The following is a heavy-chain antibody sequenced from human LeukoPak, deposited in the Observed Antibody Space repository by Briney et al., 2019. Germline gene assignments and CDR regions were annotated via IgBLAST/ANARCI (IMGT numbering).Heavy chain of an antibody. CDR3: ARDCSSTSCYRGGFDP. CDR1: GFTFSSYW. D-gene: IGHD2-2*01. V-gene: IGHV3-7*01. Sequence: PTGGSLRLSCAASGFTFSSYWMSWVRQAPGKGLEWVANIKQDGSEKYYVDSVKGRFTISRDNAKNSLYLQMNSLRVEDTAVYYCARDCSSTSCYRGGFDPWGQGTLVTVSS. CDR2: IKQDGSEK. J-gene: IGHJ5*02.